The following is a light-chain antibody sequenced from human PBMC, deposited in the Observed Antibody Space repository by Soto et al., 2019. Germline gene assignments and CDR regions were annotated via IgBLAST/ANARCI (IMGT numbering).Light chain of an antibody. CDR2: AAS. V-gene: IGKV1-39*01. Sequence: GDRVTITCRASQSVTSYLNWYQQKPGKAPTLLIYAASSLHSGVPSRFRGGGSGTDFTLTINSLQPEDFATYYCQQSYSSQDTFGQGTKLEIK. CDR3: QQSYSSQDT. CDR1: QSVTSY. J-gene: IGKJ2*01.